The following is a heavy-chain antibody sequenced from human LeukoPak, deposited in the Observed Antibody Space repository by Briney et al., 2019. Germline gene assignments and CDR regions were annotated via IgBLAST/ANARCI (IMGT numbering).Heavy chain of an antibody. D-gene: IGHD1-26*01. CDR2: IYPGDSDT. V-gene: IGHV5-51*01. Sequence: GESLKISCKGSGYSFTSYWIGWVRQMPGKGLERMGIIYPGDSDTRYSPSFQGQVTISADKSISTAYLQWSSLKASDTAMYYCARHSLGGNYHPEDAFDIWGQGTMVTVSS. J-gene: IGHJ3*02. CDR1: GYSFTSYW. CDR3: ARHSLGGNYHPEDAFDI.